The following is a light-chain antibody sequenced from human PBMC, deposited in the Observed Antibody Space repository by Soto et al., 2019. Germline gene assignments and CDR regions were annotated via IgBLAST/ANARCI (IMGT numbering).Light chain of an antibody. CDR3: QQYGSSPLVT. J-gene: IGKJ5*01. CDR2: AAS. CDR1: QRVSSSQ. V-gene: IGKV3-20*01. Sequence: EIVLTQSPGTLSLSPGERATLSCRASQRVSSSQLGWYQQKPGQAPRLLVYAASTRATGIPDRFSGSGSGTDFTLTISRLELEDFAVYYCQQYGSSPLVTFGQGTRLEI.